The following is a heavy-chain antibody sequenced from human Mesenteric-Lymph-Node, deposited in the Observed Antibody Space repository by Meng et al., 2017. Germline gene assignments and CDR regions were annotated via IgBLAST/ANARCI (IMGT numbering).Heavy chain of an antibody. CDR1: GYTFTSYY. D-gene: IGHD3-16*02. J-gene: IGHJ3*02. V-gene: IGHV1-46*01. Sequence: ASVKVSCKASGYTFTSYYMHWERQAPGQGLEWMGIINPSGGSTSYAQKFQGRVTMTRDTSTSTVYMELSSLRSEDTAVYYCARGIYDYVWGSYRYAFDIWGQGTMVTVSS. CDR2: INPSGGST. CDR3: ARGIYDYVWGSYRYAFDI.